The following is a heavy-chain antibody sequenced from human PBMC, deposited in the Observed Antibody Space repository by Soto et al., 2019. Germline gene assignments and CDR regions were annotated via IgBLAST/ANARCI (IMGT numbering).Heavy chain of an antibody. CDR3: ARGRSDGKTLDNYFDY. CDR2: INHSGST. J-gene: IGHJ4*02. V-gene: IGHV4-34*01. Sequence: PSETLSLTCAVYGGSFSGYYWSWIRQPPGKGLEWIGEINHSGSTNYNPSLKSRVTISVDTSKNQFSLKLSSVTAADTAVYYCARGRSDGKTLDNYFDYWGQGTLVTISS. CDR1: GGSFSGYY.